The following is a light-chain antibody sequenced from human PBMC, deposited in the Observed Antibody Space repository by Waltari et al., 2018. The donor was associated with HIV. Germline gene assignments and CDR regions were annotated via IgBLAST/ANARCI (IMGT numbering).Light chain of an antibody. J-gene: IGLJ2*01. CDR3: QVWDTGSDHVI. CDR1: YLGSKK. V-gene: IGLV3-21*02. Sequence: SYVLTQSPSVSVAPGQTARITCGGNYLGSKKVLWYQQKPGQAPGVVVYDYTDRPSGIPERLSGFTSGNTATLTISRVEAGDEADYHCQVWDTGSDHVIFGGGTKLTVL. CDR2: DYT.